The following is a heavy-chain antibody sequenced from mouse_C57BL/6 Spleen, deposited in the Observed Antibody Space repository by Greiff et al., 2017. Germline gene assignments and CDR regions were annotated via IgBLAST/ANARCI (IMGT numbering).Heavy chain of an antibody. CDR1: GYAFTNYL. Sequence: VQLQQSGAELVRPGTSVKVSCKASGYAFTNYLIEWVKQRPGQGLEWIGVINPGGGGTNYNEKFKGKATLTADKSSSTAYMQLSSLTSEDSAVYFCARTNWDVRDYFDYWGQGTTLTVSS. D-gene: IGHD4-1*01. J-gene: IGHJ2*01. CDR3: ARTNWDVRDYFDY. V-gene: IGHV1-54*01. CDR2: INPGGGGT.